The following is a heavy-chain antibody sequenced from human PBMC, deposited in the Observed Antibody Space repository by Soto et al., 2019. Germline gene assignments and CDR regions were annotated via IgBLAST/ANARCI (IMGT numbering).Heavy chain of an antibody. CDR1: GGSISSGDYY. Sequence: SETLSLTCTVSGGSISSGDYYWSWIRQPPGKGLEWIGYIYYSGSTYYNPSLKSRVTISVDTSKNQFSLKLSSVTAADTAVYYCARDYAVTPGGFDYWGQGTLVTVSS. J-gene: IGHJ4*02. V-gene: IGHV4-30-4*01. CDR3: ARDYAVTPGGFDY. CDR2: IYYSGST. D-gene: IGHD4-17*01.